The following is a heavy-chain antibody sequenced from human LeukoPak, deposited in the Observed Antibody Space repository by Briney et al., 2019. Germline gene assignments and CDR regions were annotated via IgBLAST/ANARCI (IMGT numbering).Heavy chain of an antibody. Sequence: GASVKVSCKASGYTFTGYYMHWMRQAPGQGLEWMGWINPSSGGTNYAQKFQGRVTMTRDTSISTAYMELSRLRSDDTAVYYCASRSPYTGIVGATTFDYWGQGTLVTVSS. V-gene: IGHV1-2*02. J-gene: IGHJ4*02. CDR1: GYTFTGYY. CDR2: INPSSGGT. CDR3: ASRSPYTGIVGATTFDY. D-gene: IGHD1-26*01.